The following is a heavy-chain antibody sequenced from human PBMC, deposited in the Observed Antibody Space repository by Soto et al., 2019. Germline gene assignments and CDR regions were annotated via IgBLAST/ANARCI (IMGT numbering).Heavy chain of an antibody. CDR3: ARREIQGPIDY. J-gene: IGHJ4*02. CDR1: GYSRSSSNL. CDR2: IYYSGTT. D-gene: IGHD1-26*01. Sequence: SETLSLTCAVSGYSRSSSNLWGWIRQPPGKGLEWIGYIYYSGTTYYNPSLKSRVTMSVDTSKNQFSLKLTSVTAVDTAVYYCARREIQGPIDYWGQGTLVTVSS. V-gene: IGHV4-28*01.